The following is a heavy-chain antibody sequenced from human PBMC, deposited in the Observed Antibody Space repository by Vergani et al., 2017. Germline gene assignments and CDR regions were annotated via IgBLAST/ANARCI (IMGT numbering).Heavy chain of an antibody. J-gene: IGHJ5*02. CDR1: GGTFSSYT. CDR3: ASQYCSRAACANWFDP. V-gene: IGHV1-69*08. CDR2: IIPIFGTA. D-gene: IGHD2-2*01. Sequence: QVQLVQSGAEVKKPGSSVKVSCKASGGTFSSYTISWVRQAPGQGLEWMGRIIPIFGTANYAQKFQGRVTITADESTSTAYMELSSLRSEDTAVYYCASQYCSRAACANWFDPWGQGTLVTVSS.